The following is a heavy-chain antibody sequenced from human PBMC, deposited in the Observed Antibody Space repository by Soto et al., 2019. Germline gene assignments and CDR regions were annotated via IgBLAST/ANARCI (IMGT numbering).Heavy chain of an antibody. CDR2: ISYDGSNK. CDR3: ARARGIRPYSSSSTEFDY. CDR1: GFPFSSYA. D-gene: IGHD6-13*01. Sequence: GGSLRLSCAPSGFPFSSYAMHWVRQAPGKGLEWVAVISYDGSNKYYADSVKGRFTISRDNSKNTLYLQMNSLRAEDTAVYYCARARGIRPYSSSSTEFDYWGQGTLVTVSS. J-gene: IGHJ4*02. V-gene: IGHV3-30-3*01.